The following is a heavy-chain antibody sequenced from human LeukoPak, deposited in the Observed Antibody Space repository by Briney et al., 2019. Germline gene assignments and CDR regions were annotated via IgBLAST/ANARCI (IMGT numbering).Heavy chain of an antibody. CDR1: GFTFSSYA. CDR2: ITSGGDYI. V-gene: IGHV3-21*01. J-gene: IGHJ4*02. Sequence: GGSLRLSCAASGFTFSSYAMHWLRQAPGKGLEWVSSITSGGDYIYYADSVKGRFTTSRDNAKNSLSLRLNSLRVEDTAVYYCARGHYDVLAASYKWTPDYWGQGTLVTVSS. CDR3: ARGHYDVLAASYKWTPDY. D-gene: IGHD3-9*01.